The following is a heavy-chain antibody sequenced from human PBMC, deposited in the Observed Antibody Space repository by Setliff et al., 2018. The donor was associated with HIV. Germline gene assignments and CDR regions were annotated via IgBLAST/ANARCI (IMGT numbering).Heavy chain of an antibody. V-gene: IGHV1-46*01. D-gene: IGHD5-18*01. CDR1: GYTFTGYY. CDR2: INPSGGST. J-gene: IGHJ5*02. Sequence: ASVKVSCKASGYTFTGYYMHWVRQAPGQGLEWMGWINPSGGSTSNAEKFQGRLTMTRDSSTSTVYMELSSLRSEDTAVYYCARDRETGNNYGTDLWGQGTLVTVSS. CDR3: ARDRETGNNYGTDL.